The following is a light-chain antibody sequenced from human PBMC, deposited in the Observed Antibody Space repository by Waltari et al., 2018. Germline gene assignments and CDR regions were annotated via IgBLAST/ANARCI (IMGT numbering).Light chain of an antibody. CDR2: GAS. J-gene: IGKJ1*01. CDR1: QSVSSK. V-gene: IGKV3-15*01. CDR3: QQYNSWPRT. Sequence: EIVMTQSPATLSVSPGERATLSCRASQSVSSKLAWYQQKPGQAPRLLIYGASNRANGIPVRFSGGGSGTEFTLTISSLQSEDFAVYYCQQYNSWPRTFGQGTKVEIK.